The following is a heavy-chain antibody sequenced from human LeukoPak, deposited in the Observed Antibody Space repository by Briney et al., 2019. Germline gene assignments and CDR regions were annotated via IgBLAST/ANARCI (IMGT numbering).Heavy chain of an antibody. J-gene: IGHJ4*02. CDR2: INHSGST. V-gene: IGHV4-34*01. D-gene: IGHD1-7*01. Sequence: SETLSLTCAVYSGSFSGYYWSWIRQPPGKGLEWIGEINHSGSTNYNPSLKSRVTISVDTSKNQFSLKLSSVTAADTAVYYCVRDRELNYWGQGILVTVSS. CDR1: SGSFSGYY. CDR3: VRDRELNY.